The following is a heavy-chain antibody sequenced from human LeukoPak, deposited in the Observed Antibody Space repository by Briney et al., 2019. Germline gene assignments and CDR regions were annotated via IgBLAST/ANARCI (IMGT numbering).Heavy chain of an antibody. CDR1: GGSINSYY. CDR2: IFYTGST. J-gene: IGHJ1*01. CDR3: ARSTYYYDSSGYFVGYFQH. Sequence: SETLSLTCTVSGGSINSYYWSWIRQPPGKGLEWIGYIFYTGSTNYNPSLKSRVTISVDTSKNQFSLKLNSVTAADTAVYYCARSTYYYDSSGYFVGYFQHWGQGTLVTVSS. D-gene: IGHD3-22*01. V-gene: IGHV4-59*01.